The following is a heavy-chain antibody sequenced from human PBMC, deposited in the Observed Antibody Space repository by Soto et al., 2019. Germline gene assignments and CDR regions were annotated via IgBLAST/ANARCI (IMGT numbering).Heavy chain of an antibody. V-gene: IGHV1-58*01. CDR2: IVVGSGNT. CDR3: AADAIVGATAH. J-gene: IGHJ4*02. D-gene: IGHD1-26*01. Sequence: QMQLVQSGPEVKKPGTSVKVSCKASGFTFTSSAVQWVRQARGQRLEWIGWIVVGSGNTNYAQKFQERVTITRDMSTSTAYMELSSVRSEDTAVYYCAADAIVGATAHWGQGTLVTVSS. CDR1: GFTFTSSA.